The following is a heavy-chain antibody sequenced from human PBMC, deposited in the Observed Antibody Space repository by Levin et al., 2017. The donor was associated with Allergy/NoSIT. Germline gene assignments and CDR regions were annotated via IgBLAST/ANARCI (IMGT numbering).Heavy chain of an antibody. Sequence: ASVKVSCKVSGYSLTQLSIHWVRQAPGKGLEWMGGFDPEDSATIYAQKFRGRVTMTEDTSSDTVYMELRSLRSDDTAVYYCATVEIVTTIWARGYLDLWGRGTLVTVSS. V-gene: IGHV1-24*01. CDR3: ATVEIVTTIWARGYLDL. J-gene: IGHJ2*01. CDR1: GYSLTQLS. CDR2: FDPEDSAT. D-gene: IGHD5-12*01.